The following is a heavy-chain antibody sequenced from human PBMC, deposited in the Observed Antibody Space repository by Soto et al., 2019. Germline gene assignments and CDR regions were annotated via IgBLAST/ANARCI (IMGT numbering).Heavy chain of an antibody. V-gene: IGHV3-48*03. Sequence: PGGSLGLPCVGPGFPFRSFEMNWVPQPPGKGLEWLSYIGRSGETIYYADSVKGRFTISRDNAKSSLFLQMNGLGDEDTGIYYCARDSRGGAARRPTFYYWGRGTLVTVSS. CDR2: IGRSGETI. CDR1: GFPFRSFE. J-gene: IGHJ4*02. D-gene: IGHD6-6*01. CDR3: ARDSRGGAARRPTFYY.